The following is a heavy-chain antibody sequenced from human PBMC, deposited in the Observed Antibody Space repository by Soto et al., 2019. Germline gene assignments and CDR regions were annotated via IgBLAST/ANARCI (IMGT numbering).Heavy chain of an antibody. CDR1: GGSVSSTDSY. V-gene: IGHV4-30-4*01. J-gene: IGHJ6*02. CDR3: ARLYYFDNSGLPYGMDI. D-gene: IGHD3-22*01. CDR2: IYHSGST. Sequence: PSETLSLTCTVSGGSVSSTDSYWNWIRQPPGKGLEWIGYIYHSGSTNYNASLKSRVIISIDTSRNQFSLKLSSVTAADTAVYYCARLYYFDNSGLPYGMDIWGQGTTVTVSS.